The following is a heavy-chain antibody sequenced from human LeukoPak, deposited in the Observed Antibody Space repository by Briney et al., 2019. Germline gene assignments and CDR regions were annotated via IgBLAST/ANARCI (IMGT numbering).Heavy chain of an antibody. CDR1: GYTFTSYY. Sequence: ASVKVSCKASGYTFTSYYMHWVRQAPGQGLEWMGIINPSGGSTSYAQKFQGRVTMTRDTSTSTVYMELSSLRSEDTAVYYCARDPLYGKRPPLSFDYWGQGTLVTVSS. D-gene: IGHD4-17*01. CDR3: ARDPLYGKRPPLSFDY. CDR2: INPSGGST. V-gene: IGHV1-46*01. J-gene: IGHJ4*02.